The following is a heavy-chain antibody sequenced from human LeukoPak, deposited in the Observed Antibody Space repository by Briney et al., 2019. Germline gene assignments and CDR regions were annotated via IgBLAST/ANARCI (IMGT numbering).Heavy chain of an antibody. CDR3: ARAKFSSCWYEGDDAFDV. J-gene: IGHJ3*01. D-gene: IGHD6-13*01. V-gene: IGHV3-7*02. CDR1: GFIFSSYW. Sequence: GGSLRLSCEASGFIFSSYWMSWVRQAPGKGLEWVANIKPDGSEKYYVDSVKGRFTISRDNAKSSLYLQMNSLRAEDTALYSCARAKFSSCWYEGDDAFDVWGLGTMVTVSS. CDR2: IKPDGSEK.